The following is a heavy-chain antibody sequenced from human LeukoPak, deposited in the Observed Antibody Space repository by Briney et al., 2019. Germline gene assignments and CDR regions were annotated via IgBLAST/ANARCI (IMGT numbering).Heavy chain of an antibody. CDR2: ISYDGSNK. J-gene: IGHJ3*02. Sequence: PGRSLRLSCAASGFTFSSYGMHWVRQAPGKGLEWVAVISYDGSNKYYADSVKGRFTISRDNSKNTLYLQMNRLRAEDTAVYYCARDSGHDAFDIWGQGTMVTVSS. CDR3: ARDSGHDAFDI. V-gene: IGHV3-30*03. CDR1: GFTFSSYG.